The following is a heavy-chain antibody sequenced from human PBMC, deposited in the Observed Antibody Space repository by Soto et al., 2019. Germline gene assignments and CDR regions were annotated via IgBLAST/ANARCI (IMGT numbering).Heavy chain of an antibody. CDR3: ARHKSPMYSSSWYGPYFDY. J-gene: IGHJ4*02. CDR1: GGSISSSSYY. Sequence: SETLSLTCTVSGGSISSSSYYWGWIRQPPGKGLEWIGSIYYSGSTYYNPSLKSRVTISVDTSKNQFSLKLSSVTAADTAVYYCARHKSPMYSSSWYGPYFDYWGQGTLVTVSS. D-gene: IGHD6-13*01. V-gene: IGHV4-39*01. CDR2: IYYSGST.